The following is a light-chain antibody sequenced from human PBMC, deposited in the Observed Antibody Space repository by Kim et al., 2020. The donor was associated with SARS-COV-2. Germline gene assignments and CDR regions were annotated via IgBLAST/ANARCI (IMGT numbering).Light chain of an antibody. V-gene: IGLV6-57*01. CDR2: EDN. J-gene: IGLJ3*02. CDR1: GGNIAVNY. Sequence: GKTVTIACTRSGGNIAVNYVKWYQQRPCSSPITVIYEDNQRPSRVPDRFSGSIDSSSNSASLTISGLKTEDEADYYCQSYDGSRGVFGGGTQLTVL. CDR3: QSYDGSRGV.